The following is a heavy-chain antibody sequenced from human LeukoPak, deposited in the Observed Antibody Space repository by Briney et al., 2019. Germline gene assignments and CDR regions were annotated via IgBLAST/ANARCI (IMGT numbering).Heavy chain of an antibody. Sequence: GASVKVSCKASGYTFTGYYMHWVRQAPGQGLEWMGWINPNSGGTNFAQKFQGRVTMTRDTSISTAYMELSRLRSDDTAVYYCARDLGLFHHSDYWGQGTLVTVSS. CDR2: INPNSGGT. CDR1: GYTFTGYY. CDR3: ARDLGLFHHSDY. D-gene: IGHD3-10*02. V-gene: IGHV1-2*02. J-gene: IGHJ4*02.